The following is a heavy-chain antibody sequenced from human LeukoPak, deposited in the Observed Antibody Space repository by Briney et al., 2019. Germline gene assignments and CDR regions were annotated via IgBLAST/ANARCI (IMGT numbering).Heavy chain of an antibody. CDR2: IYYSGIT. CDR1: GGSISSHY. D-gene: IGHD1-26*01. V-gene: IGHV4-59*11. J-gene: IGHJ4*02. CDR3: ARDLRVGATDY. Sequence: SSETLSLTCTVSGGSISSHYWSWIRQPPGKGLEWIGYIYYSGITNYNPSLKSRVTISIDTSKNQFSLKLSSVTAADTAVYYCARDLRVGATDYWGQGTLVTVSS.